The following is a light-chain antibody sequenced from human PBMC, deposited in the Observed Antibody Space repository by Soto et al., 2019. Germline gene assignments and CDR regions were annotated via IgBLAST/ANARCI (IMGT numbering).Light chain of an antibody. CDR2: DVS. CDR1: SSDVGGYNY. V-gene: IGLV2-11*01. CDR3: CSYAGSYTYVI. Sequence: QSAPTQPRSVSGSPGQSVTVSCTGTSSDVGGYNYVSWYQQHPGKAPKLIIYDVSDRPSGVPDRFSGSKSGNTASLTISGLQAEDEADYYCCSYAGSYTYVIFGGGTKLTVL. J-gene: IGLJ2*01.